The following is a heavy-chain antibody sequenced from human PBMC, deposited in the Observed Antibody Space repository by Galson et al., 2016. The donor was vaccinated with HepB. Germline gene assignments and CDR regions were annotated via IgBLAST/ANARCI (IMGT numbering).Heavy chain of an antibody. CDR2: IYPGDSDI. J-gene: IGHJ4*02. CDR3: VRIGGSSYWYEDY. Sequence: QSGAEVKKPGESLKISCKGSGYSFTNYWIGWVRQMPGKGLEWMGIIYPGDSDIRYSPSFQGQVTISVDKSIDTAYLQWSSLRASDTAIYYCVRIGGSSYWYEDYWGQGTLVTVSS. V-gene: IGHV5-51*01. D-gene: IGHD1-26*01. CDR1: GYSFTNYW.